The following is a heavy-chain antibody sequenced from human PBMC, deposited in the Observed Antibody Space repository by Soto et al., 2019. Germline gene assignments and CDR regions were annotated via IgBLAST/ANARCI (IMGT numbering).Heavy chain of an antibody. CDR3: ATFINSDLGYCSSTSCYWFDP. D-gene: IGHD2-2*01. J-gene: IGHJ5*02. V-gene: IGHV1-24*01. CDR2: FDPEDGET. CDR1: GYTLTELS. Sequence: GASVKVSWKVSGYTLTELSMHWVRQAPGKGLEWMGGFDPEDGETIYAQKFQGRVTMTEDTSTDTAYMELSSLRSEDTAVYYCATFINSDLGYCSSTSCYWFDPWGQGTLVTVSS.